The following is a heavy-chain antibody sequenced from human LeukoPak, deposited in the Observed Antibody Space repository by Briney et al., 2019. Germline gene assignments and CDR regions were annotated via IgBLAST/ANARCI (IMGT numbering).Heavy chain of an antibody. J-gene: IGHJ4*02. V-gene: IGHV3-48*03. CDR2: ISSSGSTI. Sequence: GGSLRLSCAASGFTFSSYEMNWVRQAPGKGLEWVSYISSSGSTIYYADSVKGRFTISRDNAKNSLYLQMHSLRAEDTAVYYCAREPLYYYDSSGSFDYWGQGTLVTVSS. CDR1: GFTFSSYE. CDR3: AREPLYYYDSSGSFDY. D-gene: IGHD3-22*01.